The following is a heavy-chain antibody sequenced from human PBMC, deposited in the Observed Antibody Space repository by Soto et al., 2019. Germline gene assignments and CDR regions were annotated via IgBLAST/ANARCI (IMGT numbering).Heavy chain of an antibody. CDR1: GGTFSSYA. Sequence: SVKVSCKASGGTFSSYAISWVRQAPGQGLEWMGGIIPIFGTANYAQKFQGRVTITADQSTSTAYMELSSLRSDDTAVYYCARKDYYDSSGYRRDFDYWGQGSLVTVSS. D-gene: IGHD3-22*01. CDR3: ARKDYYDSSGYRRDFDY. V-gene: IGHV1-69*13. CDR2: IIPIFGTA. J-gene: IGHJ4*02.